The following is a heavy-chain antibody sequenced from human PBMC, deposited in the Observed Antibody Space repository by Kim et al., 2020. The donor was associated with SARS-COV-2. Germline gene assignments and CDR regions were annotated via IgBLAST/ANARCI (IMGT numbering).Heavy chain of an antibody. J-gene: IGHJ4*02. Sequence: GESLKISCKGSGYSFTSYWIGWVRQMPGKGLEWMGIIYPGDSDTRYSPSFQGQVTISADKSISTAYLQWSSLKASDTAMYYCARLGGYSGNGRVYSYGYYFDYWGQGTLVTVSS. V-gene: IGHV5-51*01. CDR1: GYSFTSYW. CDR2: IYPGDSDT. D-gene: IGHD5-18*01. CDR3: ARLGGYSGNGRVYSYGYYFDY.